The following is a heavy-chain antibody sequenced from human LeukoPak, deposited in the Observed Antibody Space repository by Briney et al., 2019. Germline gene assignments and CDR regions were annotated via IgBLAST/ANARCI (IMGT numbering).Heavy chain of an antibody. CDR1: GFSLRTSGMR. J-gene: IGHJ4*02. D-gene: IGHD3-10*01. CDR2: IDWDDDK. CDR3: ARTPLGTNYFDY. Sequence: SGPELLKPTPTLTLTCTFSGFSLRTSGMRVNWIRQPPGKALEGLARIDWDDDKFYSTSLKTRLTISKDTSKNQVVLTMTNMDPVDTATYYCARTPLGTNYFDYWGQGTLVTVSS. V-gene: IGHV2-70*04.